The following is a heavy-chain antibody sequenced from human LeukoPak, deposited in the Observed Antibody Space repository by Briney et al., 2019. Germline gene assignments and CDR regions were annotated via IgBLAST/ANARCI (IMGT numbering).Heavy chain of an antibody. CDR3: AREESYSSSWYY. D-gene: IGHD6-13*01. Sequence: SETLSLTCTVSGGSISSYYWSWIRQPPGKGLEWIGYIYYSGSTNYNPSLKSRVTMSVDTSKNQFSLKLSSVTAADTAVYYCAREESYSSSWYYWGQGTLVTVSS. J-gene: IGHJ4*02. CDR2: IYYSGST. CDR1: GGSISSYY. V-gene: IGHV4-59*12.